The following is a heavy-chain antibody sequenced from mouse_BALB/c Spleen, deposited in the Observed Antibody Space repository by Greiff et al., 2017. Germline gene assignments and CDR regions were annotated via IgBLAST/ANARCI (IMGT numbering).Heavy chain of an antibody. Sequence: VQRVESGPGLVAPSQSLSITCTVSGFSLTSYGVHWVRQPPGKGLEWLGVIWAGGSTNYNSALMSRLSISKDNSKSQVFLKMNSLQTDDTAMYYCARGGGTPYAMDYWGQGTSVTVSS. V-gene: IGHV2-9*02. D-gene: IGHD3-3*01. CDR1: GFSLTSYG. J-gene: IGHJ4*01. CDR2: IWAGGST. CDR3: ARGGGTPYAMDY.